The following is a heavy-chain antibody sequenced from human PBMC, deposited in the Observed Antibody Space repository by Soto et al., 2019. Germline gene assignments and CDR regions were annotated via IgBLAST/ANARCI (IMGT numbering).Heavy chain of an antibody. CDR1: GGSISSYY. D-gene: IGHD6-13*01. J-gene: IGHJ4*02. Sequence: SETLSLTCTVSGGSISSYYWSWIRQPPGKGLEWIGYIYYSGSTNYNPSLKSRVTISVDTSKNQFSLKLSSVTAADTAVYYCARTMQQLGRNFDYWGQGTLVTVSS. V-gene: IGHV4-59*01. CDR3: ARTMQQLGRNFDY. CDR2: IYYSGST.